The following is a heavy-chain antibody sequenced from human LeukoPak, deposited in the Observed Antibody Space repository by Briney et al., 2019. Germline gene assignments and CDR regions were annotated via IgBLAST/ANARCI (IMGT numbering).Heavy chain of an antibody. D-gene: IGHD1-26*01. CDR1: GYTLTELS. V-gene: IGHV1-24*01. CDR3: ATSGKDVVQPRYSGSYGWFDP. J-gene: IGHJ5*02. CDR2: FDPEDGET. Sequence: WASVKVSCKVSGYTLTELSMHWVRQAPGKGLEWMGGFDPEDGETIYAQKFQGRVTMTEDTSTDTAYMELSSLRSEDTAVYYRATSGKDVVQPRYSGSYGWFDPWGQGTLVTVSS.